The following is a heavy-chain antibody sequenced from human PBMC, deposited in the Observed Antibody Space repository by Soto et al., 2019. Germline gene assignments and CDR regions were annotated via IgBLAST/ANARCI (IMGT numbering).Heavy chain of an antibody. CDR2: IYYSGST. CDR1: GGSISSSSYY. CDR3: ARNDDYGDYLLARGPQPNWFDP. Sequence: QLQLQESGPGLVKPSETLSLTCTVSGGSISSSSYYWGWIRQPPGKGLEWIGSIYYSGSTYYNPSLKSRVTISVDTSKNQFSLKLSSVTAADTAVYYCARNDDYGDYLLARGPQPNWFDPWGQGTLVTVSS. J-gene: IGHJ5*02. V-gene: IGHV4-39*01. D-gene: IGHD4-17*01.